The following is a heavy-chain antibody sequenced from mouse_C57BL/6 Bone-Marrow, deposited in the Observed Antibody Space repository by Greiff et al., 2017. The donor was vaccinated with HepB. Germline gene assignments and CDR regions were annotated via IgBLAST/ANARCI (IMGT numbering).Heavy chain of an antibody. CDR3: ARGRWDPAWFAY. V-gene: IGHV1-55*01. Sequence: QVQLQQPGAELVKPGASVKMSCKASGYTFTSYWITWVKQRPGQGLEWIGDIYPGSGSTNYNEKFKSKATLTVDKSSSTAYMQLSSLTSEDSAVYYCARGRWDPAWFAYWGQGTLVTVSA. J-gene: IGHJ3*01. CDR1: GYTFTSYW. CDR2: IYPGSGST. D-gene: IGHD4-1*01.